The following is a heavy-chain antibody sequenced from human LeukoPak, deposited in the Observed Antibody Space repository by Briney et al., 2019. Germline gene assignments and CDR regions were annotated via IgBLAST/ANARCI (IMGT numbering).Heavy chain of an antibody. CDR2: IYYSGST. D-gene: IGHD3-10*01. Sequence: SETLSLTCTVSGGSISSSSYYWGWIRQPPGKGLEWIGSIYYSGSTYYNPSLKSRVTISVDTSKNQFSLKLSSVTAADTAVYYCARGSAGADYFDYWGQGTLVTVSS. CDR1: GGSISSSSYY. J-gene: IGHJ4*02. CDR3: ARGSAGADYFDY. V-gene: IGHV4-39*07.